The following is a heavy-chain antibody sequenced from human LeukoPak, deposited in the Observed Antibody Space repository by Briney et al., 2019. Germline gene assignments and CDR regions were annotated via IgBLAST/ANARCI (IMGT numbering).Heavy chain of an antibody. CDR2: IWYDGSNK. CDR1: GFTFSTYN. V-gene: IGHV3-33*06. D-gene: IGHD5-24*01. J-gene: IGHJ3*02. Sequence: PGGSLRLSCAASGFTFSTYNMHWVRQTPDKGLEWVAVIWYDGSNKYYADSVKGRFTISRDNSKNTLYLQMNSLRAEDTAVYYCAKTRDDAFDIWGQGTMVTVSS. CDR3: AKTRDDAFDI.